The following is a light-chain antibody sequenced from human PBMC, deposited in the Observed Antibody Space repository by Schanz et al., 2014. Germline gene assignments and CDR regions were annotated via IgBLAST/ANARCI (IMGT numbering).Light chain of an antibody. V-gene: IGLV2-8*01. Sequence: QSALTQPPSASGSPGQSVTISFTGTSSDVGSYNRVSWYQQPPGTAPKLMIYEVSNRPSGVSNRFSGSKSGNTASLTVSGLQAEDEADYYCSSYAGSNNWVFGGGTKLTVL. J-gene: IGLJ3*02. CDR1: SSDVGSYNR. CDR2: EVS. CDR3: SSYAGSNNWV.